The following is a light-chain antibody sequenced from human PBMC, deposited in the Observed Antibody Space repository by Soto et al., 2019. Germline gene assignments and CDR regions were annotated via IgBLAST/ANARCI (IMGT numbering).Light chain of an antibody. CDR1: QSVRGNS. CDR3: LQYGGSPRT. J-gene: IGKJ1*01. CDR2: GAS. Sequence: ELVLTQSPCTLSLSPGERATLSCRASQSVRGNSLAWYQHKPGQAPRLLIYGASARATGISDRFSGSGSGTDFTLTISRLEPEDFALYYCLQYGGSPRTFGQGTKV. V-gene: IGKV3-20*01.